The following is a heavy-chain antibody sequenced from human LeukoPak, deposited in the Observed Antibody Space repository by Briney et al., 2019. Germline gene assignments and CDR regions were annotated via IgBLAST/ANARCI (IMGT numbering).Heavy chain of an antibody. J-gene: IGHJ3*02. V-gene: IGHV3-9*01. Sequence: GGSLRPSCAASGFTFDDYAMHWVRQAPGKGLEWVSGISWNSGSIGYADSVRGRFTISRDNAKNSLYLQMNSLRAEDTALYYCAKGGVVVAATEAFDIWGQGTMVAVSS. D-gene: IGHD2-15*01. CDR3: AKGGVVVAATEAFDI. CDR2: ISWNSGSI. CDR1: GFTFDDYA.